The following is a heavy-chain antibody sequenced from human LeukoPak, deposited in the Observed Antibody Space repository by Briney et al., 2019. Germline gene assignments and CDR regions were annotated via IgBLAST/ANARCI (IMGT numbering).Heavy chain of an antibody. Sequence: SETLSLTCTVSGGSIGSFFWSWIQQPPGKALEWIGYIHYSGSTKYNPSLKSRVTISVDTSENQFSLTLNSVTAADTAVYYCARSRGGYGDYGSWFDPWGQGILVTVSS. CDR1: GGSIGSFF. CDR3: ARSRGGYGDYGSWFDP. V-gene: IGHV4-59*01. CDR2: IHYSGST. J-gene: IGHJ5*02. D-gene: IGHD3-16*01.